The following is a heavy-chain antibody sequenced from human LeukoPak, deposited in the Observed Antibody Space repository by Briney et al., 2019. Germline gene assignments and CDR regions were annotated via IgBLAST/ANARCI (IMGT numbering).Heavy chain of an antibody. CDR1: GFTFSSYA. J-gene: IGHJ4*02. CDR2: ISGSGGST. Sequence: GGSLRLSCAASGFTFSSYAMSWVRQAPGKGLEWVSAISGSGGSTYYADSVKGRFTISRDNSKNTLYLQMNSLRAEDTAVYYCARDMDEYWTPSFDYWGQGTLVTVSS. D-gene: IGHD2/OR15-2a*01. V-gene: IGHV3-23*01. CDR3: ARDMDEYWTPSFDY.